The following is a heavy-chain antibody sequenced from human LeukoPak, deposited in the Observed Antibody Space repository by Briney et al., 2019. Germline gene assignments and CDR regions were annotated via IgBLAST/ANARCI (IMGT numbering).Heavy chain of an antibody. Sequence: PGGSLRLSCAASGFXFSSYTMNWVRQPPGKGLEWIGEINHSGSTNYNPSLKSRVTISVDTSKNQFSLKLSSVTAADTAVYYCARGRVVPAAGDWFDPWGQGILVTVSS. CDR1: GFXFSSYT. D-gene: IGHD2-2*01. CDR2: INHSGST. CDR3: ARGRVVPAAGDWFDP. V-gene: IGHV4-34*01. J-gene: IGHJ5*02.